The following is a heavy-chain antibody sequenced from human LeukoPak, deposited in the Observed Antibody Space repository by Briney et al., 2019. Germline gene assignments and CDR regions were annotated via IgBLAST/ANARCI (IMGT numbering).Heavy chain of an antibody. Sequence: GRSLRLSCAASGFTFSSYAMHWVRQAPGKGLEWVAVISYDGSNKYYADSVKGRFTISRDNSKNTLYLQMNSLRAEDTAVYYCARGSVRYYFDYWGQGTLVTVSS. CDR3: ARGSVRYYFDY. CDR2: ISYDGSNK. CDR1: GFTFSSYA. J-gene: IGHJ4*02. V-gene: IGHV3-30-3*01.